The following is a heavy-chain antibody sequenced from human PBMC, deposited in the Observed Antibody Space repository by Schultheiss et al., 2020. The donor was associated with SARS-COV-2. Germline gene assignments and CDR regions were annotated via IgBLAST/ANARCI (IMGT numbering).Heavy chain of an antibody. CDR2: ISGSGGST. CDR1: GFTFSSYA. D-gene: IGHD2-2*01. J-gene: IGHJ4*02. V-gene: IGHV3-23*01. Sequence: GGSLRLSCAASGFTFSSYAMSWVRQAPGKGLEWVSAISGSGGSTYYADSVKGRFTISRDNSKNTLYLQMNSLRAEDTAVYYCANLIVVVPAATEPNRNFDYWGQGTLVTVSS. CDR3: ANLIVVVPAATEPNRNFDY.